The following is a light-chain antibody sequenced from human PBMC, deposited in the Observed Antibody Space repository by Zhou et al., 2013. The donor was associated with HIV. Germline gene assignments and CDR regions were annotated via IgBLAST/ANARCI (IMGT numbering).Light chain of an antibody. CDR3: QQYGSSRGT. CDR2: DAS. J-gene: IGKJ4*01. CDR1: QSVRSY. V-gene: IGKV3-11*01. Sequence: EIVLTQSPATLSLSPGERATLSCRASQSVRSYLAWYQQKPGQAPRLLIYDASNRATGIPARFSGSGSGTDFTLTISSLEPEDFAVYYCQQYGSSRGTFGGGTKVEIK.